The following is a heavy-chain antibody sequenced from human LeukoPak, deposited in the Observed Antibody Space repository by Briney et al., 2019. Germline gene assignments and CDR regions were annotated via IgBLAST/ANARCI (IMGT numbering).Heavy chain of an antibody. V-gene: IGHV3-20*04. J-gene: IGHJ3*02. CDR3: APSAFDI. Sequence: GGSLRLSCAGSDFSFITYAMSWVRQAPGKGLEWVSSFNWNGDSIGYADSVKGRFTISRDNAKNSLYLQMNSLRAEDTAVYYCAPSAFDIWGQGTMVTVSS. CDR2: FNWNGDSI. CDR1: DFSFITYA.